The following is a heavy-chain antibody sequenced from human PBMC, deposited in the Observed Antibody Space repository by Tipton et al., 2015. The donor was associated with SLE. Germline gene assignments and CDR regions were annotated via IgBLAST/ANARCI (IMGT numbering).Heavy chain of an antibody. CDR3: ARAVGWLMDQAQYTWCDP. V-gene: IGHV1-18*01. J-gene: IGHJ5*02. CDR2: ISAYNGNT. D-gene: IGHD3-22*01. CDR1: GYTFTSYG. Sequence: QSGAEVKKPGASVKVSCKASGYTFTSYGISWVRQAPGQGLEWMGWISAYNGNTNYAQKLQGRVTMTTDTSTSTADMERRSLRSDDTAGYYCARAVGWLMDQAQYTWCDPWAQGTLVTVSS.